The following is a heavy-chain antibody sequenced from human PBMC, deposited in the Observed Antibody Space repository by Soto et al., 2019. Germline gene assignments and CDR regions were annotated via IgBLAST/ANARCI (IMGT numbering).Heavy chain of an antibody. V-gene: IGHV3-23*01. Sequence: EVHLLESGGGLVQPGGSLRLSCAASGFTFSNHGMTWVRQAPGKGLECVSGISGNGLNTYYADSVKGRFTISRDNSRNRMYLQMNSLRVEDAALYYCARRVDYGDFVLDFSGQGTMVTASS. J-gene: IGHJ3*01. CDR3: ARRVDYGDFVLDF. CDR2: ISGNGLNT. CDR1: GFTFSNHG. D-gene: IGHD4-17*01.